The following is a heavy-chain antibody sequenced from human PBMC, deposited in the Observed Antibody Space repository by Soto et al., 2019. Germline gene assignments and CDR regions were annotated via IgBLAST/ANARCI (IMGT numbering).Heavy chain of an antibody. V-gene: IGHV4-59*08. Sequence: SETMSLTCTVAGGSISSYYWSWIRQPPGKGLEWIGYIYYSGSTNYNPSLKSRVTISVDTSKNQFSLKLSSVTAADTAVYYCAGLAGSGYDAGGGAFDIWGQRTMVTVSS. CDR3: AGLAGSGYDAGGGAFDI. J-gene: IGHJ3*02. D-gene: IGHD5-12*01. CDR1: GGSISSYY. CDR2: IYYSGST.